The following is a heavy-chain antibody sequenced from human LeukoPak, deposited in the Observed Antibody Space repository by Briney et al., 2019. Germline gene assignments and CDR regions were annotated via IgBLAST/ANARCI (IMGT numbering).Heavy chain of an antibody. V-gene: IGHV4-34*01. D-gene: IGHD2-2*01. CDR2: INHSRST. Sequence: TETLSLTCAVYGGSFSGYYWSWIRQPPGKGLEWIGEINHSRSTNYNPSLKSRVTISVDTSNNQFSLKLSSVTAADTAVYYCARDIGHDVVPAAGYVGNWFDPWGQGTLVTVSS. CDR1: GGSFSGYY. CDR3: ARDIGHDVVPAAGYVGNWFDP. J-gene: IGHJ5*02.